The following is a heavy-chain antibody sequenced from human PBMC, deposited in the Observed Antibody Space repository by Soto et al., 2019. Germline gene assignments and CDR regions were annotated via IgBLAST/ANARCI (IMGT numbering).Heavy chain of an antibody. CDR1: GGSISSGGYY. CDR3: ARDMAVAGSHYYYGMDV. Sequence: SETLSLTCTVSGGSISSGGYYWSWIRQHPGKGPEWIGYIYYSGSTYYNPSLKSRVTISVDTSKNQFSLKLSSVTAADTAVYYCARDMAVAGSHYYYGMDVWGQGTTVTVSS. V-gene: IGHV4-31*03. CDR2: IYYSGST. J-gene: IGHJ6*02. D-gene: IGHD6-19*01.